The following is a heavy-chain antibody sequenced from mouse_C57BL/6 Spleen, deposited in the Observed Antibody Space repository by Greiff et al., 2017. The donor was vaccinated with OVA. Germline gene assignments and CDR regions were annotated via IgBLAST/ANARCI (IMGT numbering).Heavy chain of an antibody. D-gene: IGHD2-4*01. CDR1: GFTFTDYY. V-gene: IGHV7-3*01. Sequence: EVKLVESGGGLVQPGGSLSLSCAASGFTFTDYYMSWVRQPPGKALEWLGFIRNKANGYTTEYSASVKGRFTISRDNSQSILYLQMNALRAEDSATYYCARSSYDYDVDWFAYWGQGTLVTVSA. J-gene: IGHJ3*01. CDR2: IRNKANGYTT. CDR3: ARSSYDYDVDWFAY.